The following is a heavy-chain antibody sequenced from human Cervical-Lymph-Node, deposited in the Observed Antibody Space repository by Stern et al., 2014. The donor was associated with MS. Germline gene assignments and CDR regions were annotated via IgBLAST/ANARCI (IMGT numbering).Heavy chain of an antibody. CDR1: GGTFSSYT. CDR3: ASWSRLRLGESYYFDY. CDR2: IIPILGIA. J-gene: IGHJ4*02. D-gene: IGHD3-16*01. Sequence: QVQLVQSGAEVKKPGSSVKVSCKASGGTFSSYTISWVRQAPGQGLERMGRIIPILGIANYAQKFQGRVTITADKSTSTAYMELSSLRSEDTAVYYCASWSRLRLGESYYFDYWGQGTLVTVSS. V-gene: IGHV1-69*09.